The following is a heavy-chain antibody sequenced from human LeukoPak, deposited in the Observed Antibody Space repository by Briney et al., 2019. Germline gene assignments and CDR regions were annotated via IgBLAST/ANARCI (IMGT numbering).Heavy chain of an antibody. CDR2: IYSDIST. D-gene: IGHD2-21*02. J-gene: IGHJ5*02. CDR3: ARGVTAVPA. CDR1: GFTVSNNY. V-gene: IGHV3-66*01. Sequence: GGSLRLTCAASGFTVSNNYMGWVRQAPGKGLEWVSFIYSDISTYYADSVKGRFTISRDDSKNTLFLQMNSLRAEDTAVYYCARGVTAVPAWGQGTLVTVSS.